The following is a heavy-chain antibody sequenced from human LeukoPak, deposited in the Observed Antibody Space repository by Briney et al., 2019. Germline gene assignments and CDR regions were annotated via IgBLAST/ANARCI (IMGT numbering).Heavy chain of an antibody. CDR2: ISGSGGST. CDR1: GFTFSSYA. V-gene: IGHV3-23*01. CDR3: AKDPGRYYDSSGYPI. D-gene: IGHD3-22*01. J-gene: IGHJ4*02. Sequence: GGSLRLSCAASGFTFSSYAMSWVRQAPGKGLGWVSAISGSGGSTYYADSVKGRFTISRDNSKNTLYLQMNSLRAEDTAVYYCAKDPGRYYDSSGYPIWGQGSLVTVSS.